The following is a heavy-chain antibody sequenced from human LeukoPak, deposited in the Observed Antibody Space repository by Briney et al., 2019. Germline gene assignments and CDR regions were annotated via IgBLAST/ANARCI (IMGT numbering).Heavy chain of an antibody. D-gene: IGHD3-10*01. J-gene: IGHJ4*02. CDR3: ARDRGPPPYFDY. Sequence: SETLSLTCAVYGGSFSGYYWSWIRQPAGKGLEWIGRIHTSGSTNYNPSLKSRVTMSVDTSKNQFSLKLSSVTAADTAVYYCARDRGPPPYFDYWGQGTLVTVSS. CDR2: IHTSGST. V-gene: IGHV4-4*07. CDR1: GGSFSGYY.